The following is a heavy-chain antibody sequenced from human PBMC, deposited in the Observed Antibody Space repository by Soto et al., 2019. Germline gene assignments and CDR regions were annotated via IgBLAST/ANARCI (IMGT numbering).Heavy chain of an antibody. Sequence: PGGSLRLSCAASGFTFSSYAMSWVRQAPGKGLEWVSGISSSGGSTYYADPVKGRFTISRDNSKNTLFLRMNRPRVEDTAVYYCMRPAPRGRHYFYFGMDVWGQGTTVTVSS. CDR1: GFTFSSYA. D-gene: IGHD3-10*01. J-gene: IGHJ6*02. CDR2: ISSSGGST. V-gene: IGHV3-23*01. CDR3: MRPAPRGRHYFYFGMDV.